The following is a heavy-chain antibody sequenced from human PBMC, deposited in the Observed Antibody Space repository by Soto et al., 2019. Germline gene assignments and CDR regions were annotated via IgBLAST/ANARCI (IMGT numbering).Heavy chain of an antibody. CDR1: GYTFTSYG. J-gene: IGHJ6*02. CDR2: ISAYNGNT. CDR3: ARDGCGIGASGTGYYYGMDV. V-gene: IGHV1-18*04. D-gene: IGHD6-13*01. Sequence: ASVKVSCKASGYTFTSYGISWVRQAPGQGLEWMGWISAYNGNTNYAQKLQGRVTMTTDTSTSTAYMELRSLRSDDTAVYYCARDGCGIGASGTGYYYGMDVWGQGTTVTVSS.